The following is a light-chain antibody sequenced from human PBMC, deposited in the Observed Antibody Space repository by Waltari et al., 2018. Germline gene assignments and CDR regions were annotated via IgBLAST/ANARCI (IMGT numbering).Light chain of an antibody. J-gene: IGKJ1*01. CDR3: QQRSNWPPDTWT. Sequence: EIVLTQSPATLSLSPGESATLPCRASQSVSSYLAWYQQKPGQAPRLLIYDASNRATGIPARFSGSGSGTDFTLTISSLEPEDFAVYYCQQRSNWPPDTWTFGQGTKVEIK. V-gene: IGKV3-11*01. CDR1: QSVSSY. CDR2: DAS.